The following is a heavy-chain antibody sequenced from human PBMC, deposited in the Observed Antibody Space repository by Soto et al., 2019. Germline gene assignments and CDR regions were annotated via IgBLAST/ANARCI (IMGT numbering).Heavy chain of an antibody. CDR1: GGSFSGYY. CDR2: INHSGST. CDR3: ARGGQLVPFDY. V-gene: IGHV4-34*01. Sequence: KASETLSLTCAVYGGSFSGYYWSWIRQPPGKGLEWIGEINHSGSTNYNPSLKSRVTISVDTSKNQFSLKLSSVTAADTAVYYCARGGQLVPFDYWGQGTLVTVSS. J-gene: IGHJ4*02. D-gene: IGHD6-6*01.